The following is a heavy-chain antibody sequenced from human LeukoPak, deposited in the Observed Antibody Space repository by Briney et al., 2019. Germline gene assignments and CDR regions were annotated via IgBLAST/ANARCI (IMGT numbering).Heavy chain of an antibody. Sequence: PGGSLRLSCAASGFTFSSYGMSWVRQAPGKGLEWVSAISGSGGSTYYADSVKGRFTISRDNSKNTLYLQMNSLGAEDTAVYYCAKVVRSAVVATCDYWGQGTLVTVSS. CDR1: GFTFSSYG. CDR3: AKVVRSAVVATCDY. CDR2: ISGSGGST. D-gene: IGHD2-15*01. J-gene: IGHJ4*02. V-gene: IGHV3-23*01.